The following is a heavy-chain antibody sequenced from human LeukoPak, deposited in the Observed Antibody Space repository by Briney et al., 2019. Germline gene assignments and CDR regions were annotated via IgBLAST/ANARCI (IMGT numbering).Heavy chain of an antibody. Sequence: ASVTVSCTASGYTFTSYGISWVRQAPGQGLEWMGWISAYNGNTNYAQKLQGRVTMTTDTSTSTAYMELRSLRSDDTAVYYCARVFEDYYDSSGYYDDYWGQGTLVTVSS. CDR1: GYTFTSYG. D-gene: IGHD3-22*01. V-gene: IGHV1-18*01. J-gene: IGHJ4*02. CDR3: ARVFEDYYDSSGYYDDY. CDR2: ISAYNGNT.